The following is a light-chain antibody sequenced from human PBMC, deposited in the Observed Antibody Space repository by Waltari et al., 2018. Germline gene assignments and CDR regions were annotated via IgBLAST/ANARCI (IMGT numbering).Light chain of an antibody. V-gene: IGLV3-21*04. Sequence: YVLTQPPSVSVDPGKTARLTCGGGTIGSKSVNWYQQKPGPAPVLVMFYDSDRPSEIPERFSGSNSGNTATLTISWVEAGDEADYHCQVWDDVTDSGVFGGGTKLTVL. J-gene: IGLJ3*02. CDR2: YDS. CDR1: TIGSKS. CDR3: QVWDDVTDSGV.